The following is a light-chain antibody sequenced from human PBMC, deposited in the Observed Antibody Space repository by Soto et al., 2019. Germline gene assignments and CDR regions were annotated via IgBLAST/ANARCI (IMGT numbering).Light chain of an antibody. CDR2: DVS. V-gene: IGLV2-14*01. CDR1: SSDVGGYNY. CDR3: GSYTSCSAPLYG. J-gene: IGLJ1*01. Sequence: QSALTQPASVSGSPGQSITISCTGTSSDVGGYNYVSWYQQHPGKAHKLMIYDVSNRPSGVSNRFSGSKSGNTASLTISGLQAEDEADYDCGSYTSCSAPLYGFGTGTKVTGL.